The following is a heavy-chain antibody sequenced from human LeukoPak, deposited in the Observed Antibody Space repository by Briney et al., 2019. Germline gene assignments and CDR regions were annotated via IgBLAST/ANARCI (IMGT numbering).Heavy chain of an antibody. J-gene: IGHJ6*02. V-gene: IGHV4-59*12. CDR1: GGSISSYY. D-gene: IGHD3-3*01. CDR3: ARGGIIRFLYYYGMDV. Sequence: SETLSLTCTVSGGSISSYYWSWIRQPPGKGLEWIGYIYYSGSTNYNPSLKSRVTISVDRSKNQFSLKLSSVTAADTAVYYCARGGIIRFLYYYGMDVWGQGTTVTVSS. CDR2: IYYSGST.